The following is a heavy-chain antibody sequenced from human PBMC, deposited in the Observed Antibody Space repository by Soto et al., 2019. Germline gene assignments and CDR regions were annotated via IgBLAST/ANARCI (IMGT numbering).Heavy chain of an antibody. Sequence: QVQLVESGGGVVQPERSLRLSCAASGFTLSKYAMHWVRQARGTGLEWVAVISNDGSNPYYADSVKGRFTISRDNSKNTLYLQMNSLREEDTAVYYCARTGYDRSGYFVEYYFDYWGQGTLVTVSS. J-gene: IGHJ4*02. CDR1: GFTLSKYA. CDR3: ARTGYDRSGYFVEYYFDY. D-gene: IGHD3-22*01. V-gene: IGHV3-30-3*01. CDR2: ISNDGSNP.